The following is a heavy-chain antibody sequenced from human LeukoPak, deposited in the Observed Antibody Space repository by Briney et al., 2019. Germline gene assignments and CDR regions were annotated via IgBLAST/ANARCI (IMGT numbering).Heavy chain of an antibody. D-gene: IGHD6-13*01. Sequence: SETLSLTCTVSGVSISSGDYYWSWIRQPPGKGLEWIGYIYYSGSTYYNPSLKSRVTISVDTSKNQFSLKLSSVTAADTAVYYCAREGPQQLVRLSAFDIWGQGTMVTVSS. CDR1: GVSISSGDYY. CDR2: IYYSGST. J-gene: IGHJ3*02. V-gene: IGHV4-30-4*08. CDR3: AREGPQQLVRLSAFDI.